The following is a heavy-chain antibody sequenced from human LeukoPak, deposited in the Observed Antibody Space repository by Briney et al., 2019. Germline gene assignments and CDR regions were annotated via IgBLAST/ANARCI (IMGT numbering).Heavy chain of an antibody. CDR1: GFTFSSSS. V-gene: IGHV3-21*01. CDR2: ISGESKYI. D-gene: IGHD3-16*01. CDR3: ARGAVFQGDYDY. Sequence: PGGSLRLSCAAAGFTFSSSSMNWVRQTPGKGLEWVSSISGESKYIYYADSVTGRFTISRDNAMNSLYLQMNSLRAEDTAVYYCARGAVFQGDYDYWGQGTQVTVSS. J-gene: IGHJ4*02.